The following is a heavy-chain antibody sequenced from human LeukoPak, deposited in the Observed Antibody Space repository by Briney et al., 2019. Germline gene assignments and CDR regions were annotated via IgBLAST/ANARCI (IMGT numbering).Heavy chain of an antibody. CDR1: GGSISSYY. CDR3: ARDSNLEYSSSRGLGR. CDR2: IYASGST. J-gene: IGHJ4*02. Sequence: PSETLSPICTVSGGSISSYYWSWIRQPAGKGLEWIGRIYASGSTYYNPSLKSRVTTSVDTSKNQFSLRLTTVTAADTAVYYCARDSNLEYSSSRGLGRWGQGTLVTVSS. V-gene: IGHV4-4*07. D-gene: IGHD6-6*01.